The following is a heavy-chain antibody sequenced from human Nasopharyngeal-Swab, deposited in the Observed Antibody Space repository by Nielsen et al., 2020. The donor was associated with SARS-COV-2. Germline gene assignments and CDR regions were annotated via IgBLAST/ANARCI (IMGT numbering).Heavy chain of an antibody. J-gene: IGHJ6*02. CDR1: GGSISSSNW. D-gene: IGHD3-10*01. CDR2: IYHSGST. CDR3: ARDPRLVTMVRGAYYYYYYGMDV. V-gene: IGHV4-4*02. Sequence: GSLRLSCAVSGGSISSSNWWSWVRQPPGQGLEWIGEIYHSGSTNYNPSLKSRVTISVDKSKNQFSLKLSSVTAADTAVYYCARDPRLVTMVRGAYYYYYYGMDVWGQGTTVTVSS.